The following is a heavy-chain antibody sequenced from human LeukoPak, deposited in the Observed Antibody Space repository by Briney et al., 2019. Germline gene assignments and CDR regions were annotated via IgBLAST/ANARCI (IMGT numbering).Heavy chain of an antibody. Sequence: SGGSLRLSCAASGFTFSSYGMHWVRQAPGKGPEWVAVIWYDGSNKYYADSVKGRFTISRDNSKNTLYLQMNSLRAEDTAVYYCARALWFGEYSDAFDIWGQGTMVTVSS. D-gene: IGHD3-10*01. V-gene: IGHV3-33*01. CDR3: ARALWFGEYSDAFDI. J-gene: IGHJ3*02. CDR2: IWYDGSNK. CDR1: GFTFSSYG.